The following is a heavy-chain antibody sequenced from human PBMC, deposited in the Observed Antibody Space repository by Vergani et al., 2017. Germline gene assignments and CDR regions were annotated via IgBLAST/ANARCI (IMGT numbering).Heavy chain of an antibody. CDR3: ASGLDYDFWSGYRDY. V-gene: IGHV3-48*03. CDR2: ISSSGSTI. Sequence: EVQLVESGGGLVQPGGSLSLSCAASGFTFSSYEMNWVRQAPGKGLEWVSYISSSGSTIYYADSVKGRLTISRDNAKNSLYLQMNSLRAEDTAVYYCASGLDYDFWSGYRDYWGQGTLVTVSS. D-gene: IGHD3-3*01. CDR1: GFTFSSYE. J-gene: IGHJ4*02.